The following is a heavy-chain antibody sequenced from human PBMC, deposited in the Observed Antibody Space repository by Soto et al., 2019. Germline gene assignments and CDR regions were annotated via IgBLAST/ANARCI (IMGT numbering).Heavy chain of an antibody. Sequence: QVQLVESGGGVVQPGRSLRLSCAAAGFTFSTYGMNWVRQAPGKGLEWVAIISSDGSETNYADTVKGRFTISRDNSRSTLYLQMNSLIVEDTAGYYCARQEAGTDYWGQGTLVTVSS. J-gene: IGHJ4*02. CDR3: ARQEAGTDY. CDR1: GFTFSTYG. CDR2: ISSDGSET. V-gene: IGHV3-30*03.